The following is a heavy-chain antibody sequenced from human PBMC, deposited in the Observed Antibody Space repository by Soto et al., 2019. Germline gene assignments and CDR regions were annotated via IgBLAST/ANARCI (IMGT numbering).Heavy chain of an antibody. V-gene: IGHV4-59*08. J-gene: IGHJ4*02. CDR1: GGSISNYY. CDR3: ARGGWRLIDY. CDR2: IYYSGST. D-gene: IGHD2-21*02. Sequence: PSETLSLTCTVSGGSISNYYWSWIRQPPGKGLEWIAYIYYSGSTNYNPSLKSRVTISVDTSKSQFSLKLSSVTAADTAVYYCARGGWRLIDYWGQGTLVTVSS.